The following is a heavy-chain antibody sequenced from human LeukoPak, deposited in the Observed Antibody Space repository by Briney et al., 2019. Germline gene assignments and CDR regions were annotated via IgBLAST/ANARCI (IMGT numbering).Heavy chain of an antibody. V-gene: IGHV3-7*01. CDR3: ARGTESPYSSSWYAPH. CDR1: GFTFSSYW. Sequence: AGSLRLSCAASGFTFSSYWMSWVRQAPGKGLEWVANIKQDGSEKYYVDSVKGRFTISRDNAKNSLYLQMNSLRAEDTAVYYCARGTESPYSSSWYAPHWGQGTLVTVSS. CDR2: IKQDGSEK. D-gene: IGHD6-13*01. J-gene: IGHJ4*02.